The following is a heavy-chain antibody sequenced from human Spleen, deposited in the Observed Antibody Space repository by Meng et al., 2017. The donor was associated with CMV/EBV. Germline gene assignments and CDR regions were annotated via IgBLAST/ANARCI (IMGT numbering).Heavy chain of an antibody. J-gene: IGHJ6*02. CDR2: IHWDDDK. V-gene: IGHV2-70*20. Sequence: SGPTLVKPTQTLTLTCTFSGFSLSASGMCVSWVRQPPGKALEWLALIHWDDDKYYSTSLKTRLTISKDTSKNQVVLTVINMDPVDTATYYCARMLVSFSSYGGDYSYYDMDVWGQGTAVTVSS. CDR3: ARMLVSFSSYGGDYSYYDMDV. CDR1: GFSLSASGMC. D-gene: IGHD5-12*01.